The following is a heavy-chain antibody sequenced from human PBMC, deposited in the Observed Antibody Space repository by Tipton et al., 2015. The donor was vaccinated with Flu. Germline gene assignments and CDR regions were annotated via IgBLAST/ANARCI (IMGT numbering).Heavy chain of an antibody. D-gene: IGHD2/OR15-2a*01. CDR2: INHSGST. V-gene: IGHV4-34*01. CDR1: GGSFSGYY. Sequence: TLSLTCAVYGGSFSGYYWSWIRQPPGKGLEWIGEINHSGSTNYNPSLKSRVTISVDTSKNQSSLKLSSVTAADTAVYYCARSQYSDYYYYYYMDVWGKGTTVTVSS. J-gene: IGHJ6*03. CDR3: ARSQYSDYYYYYYMDV.